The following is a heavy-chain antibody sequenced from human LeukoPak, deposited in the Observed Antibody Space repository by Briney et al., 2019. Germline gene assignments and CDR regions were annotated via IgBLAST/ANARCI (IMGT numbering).Heavy chain of an antibody. CDR2: IIPIFGTA. V-gene: IGHV1-69*05. CDR3: ARDLGPGYCSSTRCARYYYYMDV. Sequence: SVKVSCKASGGTFSSYAISWVRQAPGQGLEWMGGIIPIFGTANYAQKFQGRVTITTDESTSTAYMELSSLRSEDTAVYYCARDLGPGYCSSTRCARYYYYMDVWGKGTTVTVSS. CDR1: GGTFSSYA. J-gene: IGHJ6*03. D-gene: IGHD2-2*01.